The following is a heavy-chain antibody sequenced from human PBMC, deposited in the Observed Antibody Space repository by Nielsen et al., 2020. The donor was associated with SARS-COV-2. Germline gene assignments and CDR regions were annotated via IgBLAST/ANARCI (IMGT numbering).Heavy chain of an antibody. Sequence: GESLKISCAASGFTFGDYWMTWVRQAPGQGLEWVANIKQDGSEKYYADFVKGRFTISRENADKSLYLQMNSLRAEDTAVFYCVRGEYGPDTYLFDSWGQGTMVTVSS. CDR3: VRGEYGPDTYLFDS. CDR2: IKQDGSEK. V-gene: IGHV3-7*01. D-gene: IGHD3-10*01. CDR1: GFTFGDYW. J-gene: IGHJ4*02.